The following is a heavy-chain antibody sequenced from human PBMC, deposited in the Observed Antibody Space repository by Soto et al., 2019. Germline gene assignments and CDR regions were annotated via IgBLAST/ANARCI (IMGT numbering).Heavy chain of an antibody. CDR3: ARTLGHSSGWYELNWFDP. J-gene: IGHJ5*02. CDR2: ISSSSSTI. V-gene: IGHV3-48*02. CDR1: GFTYSSYS. Sequence: EVQLVESGGGLVQPGGSLRLSCAASGFTYSSYSMNWVRQAPGKGLEWVSYISSSSSTIYYADSVKGRLTISRDNAKNSLYLQMNSLRDEDTAVYYCARTLGHSSGWYELNWFDPWGQGTLVTVSS. D-gene: IGHD6-19*01.